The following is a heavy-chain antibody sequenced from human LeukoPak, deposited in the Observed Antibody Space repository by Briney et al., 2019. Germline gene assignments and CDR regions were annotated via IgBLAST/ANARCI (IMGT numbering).Heavy chain of an antibody. CDR2: TYYRSKWYN. V-gene: IGHV6-1*01. CDR1: GDSVSSNSAA. J-gene: IGHJ6*02. D-gene: IGHD3-3*01. CDR3: ARDISHDFWSGYYYYYGMDV. Sequence: SQTLSLTCAISGDSVSSNSAAWNWVRQSPSRGLEWLGRTYYRSKWYNDYAVSVKSRITINPDTSKNQFSLRLNSVTPEDTAVYYCARDISHDFWSGYYYYYGMDVWGQGTTVTVSS.